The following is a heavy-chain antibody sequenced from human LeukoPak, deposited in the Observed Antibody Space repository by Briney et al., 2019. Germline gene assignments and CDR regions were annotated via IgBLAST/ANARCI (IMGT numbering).Heavy chain of an antibody. CDR3: ARDSSGSYYN. Sequence: PSETLSLTCTVSGGSISSYYWSWIRQPPGKGLEWIGYIYYSGSTNYNPSLKSRVTISVDTSKNQFSLKLSSVTAADTAVYYCARDSSGSYYNWGQGTLVTVSS. CDR2: IYYSGST. CDR1: GGSISSYY. J-gene: IGHJ4*02. V-gene: IGHV4-59*01. D-gene: IGHD1-26*01.